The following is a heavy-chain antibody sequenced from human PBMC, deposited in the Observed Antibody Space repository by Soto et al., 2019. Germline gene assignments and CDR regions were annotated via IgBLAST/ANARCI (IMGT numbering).Heavy chain of an antibody. Sequence: ASVKVSCKASGGPFRIYAISWVRQAPGQGLEWMGGIIPIFGTANYAQKFQGRVPITADKSTSTAYMELSSLRSEDTAVYYCARDSTYYDILNGDPNYGMDVWGQGTTVTVSS. J-gene: IGHJ6*02. CDR3: ARDSTYYDILNGDPNYGMDV. V-gene: IGHV1-69*06. CDR2: IIPIFGTA. D-gene: IGHD3-9*01. CDR1: GGPFRIYA.